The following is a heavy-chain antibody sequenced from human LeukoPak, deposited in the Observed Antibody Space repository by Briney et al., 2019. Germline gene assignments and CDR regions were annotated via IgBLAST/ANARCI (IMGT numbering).Heavy chain of an antibody. D-gene: IGHD3-22*01. CDR3: VRKYGYHDRRPFDY. CDR1: GGTFSSYA. CDR2: INPNSGDT. V-gene: IGHV1-2*02. Sequence: GASVKVSCKASGGTFSSYAISWVRQAPGQGLEWMGSINPNSGDTNYAQKFQGRFTMTRDTSINTAFMELSRLRSNDTAIYYCVRKYGYHDRRPFDYWGQGTLVTVSS. J-gene: IGHJ4*02.